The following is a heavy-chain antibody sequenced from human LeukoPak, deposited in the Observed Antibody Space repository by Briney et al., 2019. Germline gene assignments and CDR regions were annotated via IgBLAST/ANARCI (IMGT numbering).Heavy chain of an antibody. CDR1: GHTFTSYD. CDR3: ARGLIVGGGYYFDY. J-gene: IGHJ4*02. D-gene: IGHD1-26*01. CDR2: MKPNSGNT. Sequence: ASVKVSCKASGHTFTSYDINWVPQATGHGLEWMGWMKPNSGNTGYAQKCQGRVTMSRNNSISTAYMELSSMRSEDTAVYYCARGLIVGGGYYFDYWGQGTLVTVSS. V-gene: IGHV1-8*01.